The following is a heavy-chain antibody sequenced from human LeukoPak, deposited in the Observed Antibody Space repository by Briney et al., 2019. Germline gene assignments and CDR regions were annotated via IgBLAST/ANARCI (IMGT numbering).Heavy chain of an antibody. CDR3: AREGKDYFDIPGYYFFDY. V-gene: IGHV4-39*07. CDR2: IFYRGST. CDR1: GGSISSSSYY. Sequence: SETLSLTCTVSGGSISSSSYYWGWLRQPPGTGREWIGSIFYRGSTYDNPALMSRVTISVDTSKNLFSLKLRSVSATDTAVYYCAREGKDYFDIPGYYFFDYWGQGALVTVSS. J-gene: IGHJ4*02. D-gene: IGHD3-22*01.